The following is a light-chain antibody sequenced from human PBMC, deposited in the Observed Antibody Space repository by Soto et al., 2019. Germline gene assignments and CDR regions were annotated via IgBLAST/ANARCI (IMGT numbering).Light chain of an antibody. CDR2: DVS. J-gene: IGLJ1*01. CDR1: SIDVGGYNY. CDR3: SSYTSSSTLYV. V-gene: IGLV2-14*03. Sequence: QSALTQPASVSGSPGQSITISCTGTSIDVGGYNYVSWYQHHPGKAPKLMIYDVSNRPSGVSNRFSGSKSGNTASLSISGLQAEDEADYYCSSYTSSSTLYVFGTGTKLTVL.